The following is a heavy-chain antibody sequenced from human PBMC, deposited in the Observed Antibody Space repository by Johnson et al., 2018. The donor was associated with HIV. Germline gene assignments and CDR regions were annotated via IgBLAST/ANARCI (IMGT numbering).Heavy chain of an antibody. CDR3: AKVRGVGATAAFDI. Sequence: VQLVESGGGLVQPGRSLRLSCAASGFTFSSYAMHWVRQAPGKGLEWVAVISYDGSNKYYADSVKGRFTISRDNSKNTLYLQMNSLRAEDTAVYYCAKVRGVGATAAFDIWGQGTMVTVSS. D-gene: IGHD1-26*01. J-gene: IGHJ3*02. CDR2: ISYDGSNK. V-gene: IGHV3-30*04. CDR1: GFTFSSYA.